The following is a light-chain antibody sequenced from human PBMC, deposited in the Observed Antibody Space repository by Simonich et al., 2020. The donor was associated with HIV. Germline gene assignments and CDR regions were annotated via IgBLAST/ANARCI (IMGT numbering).Light chain of an antibody. Sequence: EIVLTQSPGTLSLSPGERATLSCRASQSVSSSYLAWYLQKPGQAPRLLIYGASTRATGIPPRFSGSGSGTEFTLTISSMQSEDFAVYYCQQYNNWSYTFGQGTKLEIK. CDR1: QSVSSSY. V-gene: IGKV3-15*01. CDR2: GAS. J-gene: IGKJ2*01. CDR3: QQYNNWSYT.